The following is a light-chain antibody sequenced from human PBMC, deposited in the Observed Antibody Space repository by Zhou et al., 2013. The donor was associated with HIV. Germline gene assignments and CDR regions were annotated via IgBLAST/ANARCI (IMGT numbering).Light chain of an antibody. CDR2: GAS. V-gene: IGKV3-20*01. J-gene: IGKJ1*01. CDR1: QSVTNNY. CDR3: QQXASSPRT. Sequence: EIVLTQSPGTLSLSPGEAATLSCRASQSVTNNYLAWYQQKPGQAPRPLIYGASSRAPGIPDRFSGSGSGQTSLSPSADWSLKILQVYSCQQXASSPRTFGRRDKVE.